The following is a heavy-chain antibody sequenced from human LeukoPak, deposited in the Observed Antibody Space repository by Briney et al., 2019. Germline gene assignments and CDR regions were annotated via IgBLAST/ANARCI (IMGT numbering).Heavy chain of an antibody. D-gene: IGHD1-26*01. CDR1: GYTFTSYG. CDR3: ARAGVGATAEDYYFDY. J-gene: IGHJ4*02. CDR2: IIPIFGTA. Sequence: SVKVSCKASGYTFTSYGISWVRQAPGQGLEWMGGIIPIFGTANYAQKFQGRVTITADESTSTAYMELSSLRSEDTAVYYCARAGVGATAEDYYFDYWGQGTLVTVSS. V-gene: IGHV1-69*13.